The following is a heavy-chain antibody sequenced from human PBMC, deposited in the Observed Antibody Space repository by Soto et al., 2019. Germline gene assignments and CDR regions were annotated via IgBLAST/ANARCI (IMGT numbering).Heavy chain of an antibody. J-gene: IGHJ6*02. CDR3: APIRGDGAYYYYPMDV. D-gene: IGHD3-16*01. Sequence: SGPTLVNPRQTLTLTCTFSGFSLTTPGMCVSWIRQPPGKALEWLAVIDWDDDKYYSTSLKTRLSISMDTSKNQVVLEMTNVAPVDTATYYCAPIRGDGAYYYYPMDVWGQGTTVTVYS. V-gene: IGHV2-70*01. CDR1: GFSLTTPGMC. CDR2: IDWDDDK.